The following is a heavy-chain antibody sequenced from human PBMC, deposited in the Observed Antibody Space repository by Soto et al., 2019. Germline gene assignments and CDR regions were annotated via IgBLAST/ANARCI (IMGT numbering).Heavy chain of an antibody. Sequence: QVQLPPWGAGLLKPSETLSLTCAVYGGSFSGYYWSWIRQPPGKGLEWIGEINHSGRTNYNPSLKSRVTVSVDTSKNQFSLKLSSVTAADTSVYYCSRGRARGSSSPSDYWGQGTLVTVAS. D-gene: IGHD6-6*01. V-gene: IGHV4-34*01. CDR3: SRGRARGSSSPSDY. CDR2: INHSGRT. J-gene: IGHJ4*02. CDR1: GGSFSGYY.